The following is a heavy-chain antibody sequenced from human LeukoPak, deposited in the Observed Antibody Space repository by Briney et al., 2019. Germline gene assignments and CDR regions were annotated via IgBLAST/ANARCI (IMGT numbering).Heavy chain of an antibody. CDR3: ARNLQYPGIAAAGTTFDY. J-gene: IGHJ4*02. D-gene: IGHD6-13*01. CDR1: GYTFTSYG. V-gene: IGHV1-18*01. Sequence: GASVKVSCKASGYTFTSYGISWVRQAPGQGLEWMGWISAYNGNTNYAQKLQGRVTMTTDTSTSTAYMELRSLRSDDTAAYYCARNLQYPGIAAAGTTFDYWGQGTLVTVSS. CDR2: ISAYNGNT.